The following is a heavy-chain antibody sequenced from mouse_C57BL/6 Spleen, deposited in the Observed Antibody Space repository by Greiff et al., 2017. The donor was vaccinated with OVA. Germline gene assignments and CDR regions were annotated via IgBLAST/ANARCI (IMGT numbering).Heavy chain of an antibody. CDR2: LLPGSGST. D-gene: IGHD2-3*01. V-gene: IGHV1-9*01. CDR1: GYTFTGYW. J-gene: IGHJ3*01. Sequence: QVQLQQSGAELMKPGASVKLSCKATGYTFTGYWIEWVKQRPGHGLEWIGKLLPGSGSTNYNEKLKGKATFTADTSSNTAYMQLSSLTTEDSAIYYWARSDGYYDWFAYWGQGTLVTVSA. CDR3: ARSDGYYDWFAY.